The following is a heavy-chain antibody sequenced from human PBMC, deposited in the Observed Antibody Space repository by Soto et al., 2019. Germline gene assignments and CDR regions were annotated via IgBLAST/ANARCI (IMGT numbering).Heavy chain of an antibody. CDR2: IRSKGNNYAT. D-gene: IGHD3-3*01. Sequence: EVQLVESGGGLVQPGGSLKLSCAASGFTFRGSAMHWVRQASGKGLEWVGRIRSKGNNYATVYGASLKGRFTISRDDAKNTAYLQMNSLNTEDTAVYYCSRQASDFWSGKPQYYMDVCGKWTTVTVSS. CDR1: GFTFRGSA. CDR3: SRQASDFWSGKPQYYMDV. J-gene: IGHJ6*03. V-gene: IGHV3-73*01.